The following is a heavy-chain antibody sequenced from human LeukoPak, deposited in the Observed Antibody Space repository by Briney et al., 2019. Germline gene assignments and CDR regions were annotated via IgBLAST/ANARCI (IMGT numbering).Heavy chain of an antibody. CDR3: ARGDIVVVVAAALNYFDY. CDR2: INSDGSST. D-gene: IGHD2-15*01. J-gene: IGHJ4*02. V-gene: IGHV3-74*01. CDR1: GFTFSSYG. Sequence: GGTLRLSCAASGFTFSSYGMSWVRQAPGKGLVWVSRINSDGSSTSYADSVKGRFTISRDNAKNTLYLQMNSLRAEDTAVYYCARGDIVVVVAAALNYFDYWGQGTLVTVSS.